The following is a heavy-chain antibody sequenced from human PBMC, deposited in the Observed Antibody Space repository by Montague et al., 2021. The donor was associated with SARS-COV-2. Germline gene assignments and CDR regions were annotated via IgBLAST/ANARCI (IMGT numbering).Heavy chain of an antibody. V-gene: IGHV2-70*11. CDR3: ARIRYDILTGYQTLFDY. CDR1: GFSLSTSGVG. Sequence: PALVKPTQTPTLTCTFSGFSLSTSGVGVGWIRQPPGKALEWLARIDWDDDKYYSTSLKTRLTISKDTSKNQVVLTMTNMDPVDTATYYCARIRYDILTGYQTLFDYWGQGTLVTVSS. CDR2: IDWDDDK. J-gene: IGHJ4*02. D-gene: IGHD3-9*01.